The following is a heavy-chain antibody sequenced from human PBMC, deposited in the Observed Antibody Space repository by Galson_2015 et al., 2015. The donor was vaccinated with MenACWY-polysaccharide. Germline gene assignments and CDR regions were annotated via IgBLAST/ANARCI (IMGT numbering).Heavy chain of an antibody. J-gene: IGHJ6*02. CDR1: GFTFSTYW. CDR3: ARGYSAYA. D-gene: IGHD5-12*01. CDR2: IKSDGSST. Sequence: SLRLSCAASGFTFSTYWMHWVRQAPGKGLVWVSCIKSDGSSTNYADSVKGRFTISRDNAENTLYLQMDSLRAEDTALYYCARGYSAYAWGQGTTVTVSS. V-gene: IGHV3-74*01.